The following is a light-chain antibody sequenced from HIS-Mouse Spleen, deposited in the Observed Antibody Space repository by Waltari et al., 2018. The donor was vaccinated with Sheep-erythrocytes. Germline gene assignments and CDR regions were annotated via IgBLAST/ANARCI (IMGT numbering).Light chain of an antibody. CDR3: YSTDSSGNHYV. Sequence: SYELTQPPSVSVSPGQTARITCSGDALPKKYAYWYQQKSGQAPVLVIYEDSKRPPGIPERFSGSSPGTMATLTISGAQVENEADYYCYSTDSSGNHYVFGTGTKVTVL. V-gene: IGLV3-10*01. CDR2: EDS. CDR1: ALPKKY. J-gene: IGLJ1*01.